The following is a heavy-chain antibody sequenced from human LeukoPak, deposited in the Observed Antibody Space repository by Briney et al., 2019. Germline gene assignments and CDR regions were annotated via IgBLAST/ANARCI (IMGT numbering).Heavy chain of an antibody. CDR2: ISGSGGST. CDR1: GFTFRTYG. D-gene: IGHD3-22*01. Sequence: PGGTLRLSCAASGFTFRTYGMTWVRQAPGKGLEWVSAISGSGGSTYYADSVKGRFTISRDNSKNTLYLQMNSLRAEDTAVYYCAKDLDIYYDSSGFFDYWGQGTLVTVSS. V-gene: IGHV3-23*01. CDR3: AKDLDIYYDSSGFFDY. J-gene: IGHJ4*02.